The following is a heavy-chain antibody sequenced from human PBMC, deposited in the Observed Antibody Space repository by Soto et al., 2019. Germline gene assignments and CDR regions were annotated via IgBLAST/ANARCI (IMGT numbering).Heavy chain of an antibody. CDR1: GFTFSSYW. V-gene: IGHV3-74*01. Sequence: EVQLVESGGGLVQPGGSLRLSCAASGFTFSSYWMHWVRQAPGKGLVWVSRINTDGSSTSYADSVKARFNISRDNAKNTLYPQMNSMRVEDTAIYYCARKPPGRVCAGATDYWGQGTLVNVSS. J-gene: IGHJ4*02. CDR3: ARKPPGRVCAGATDY. D-gene: IGHD1-26*01. CDR2: INTDGSST.